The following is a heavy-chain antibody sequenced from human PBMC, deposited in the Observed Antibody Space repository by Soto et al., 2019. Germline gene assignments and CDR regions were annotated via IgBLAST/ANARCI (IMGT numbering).Heavy chain of an antibody. CDR2: LSNTGRRT. CDR3: ATEMGATQGPFDN. CDR1: VFPFGANA. J-gene: IGHJ4*02. Sequence: EVQVLESGGGLVQPGGSLRLSCVVSVFPFGANAMSWVRQAPGKGLEWVSGLSNTGRRTSYADSVKGRLSISRDNSENTVYLQMNSLRVEDTAVYYCATEMGATQGPFDNWGQGTLVTVSS. V-gene: IGHV3-23*01. D-gene: IGHD1-26*01.